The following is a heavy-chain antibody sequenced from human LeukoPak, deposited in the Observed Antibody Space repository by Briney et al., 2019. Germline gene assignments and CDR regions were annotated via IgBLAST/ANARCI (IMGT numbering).Heavy chain of an antibody. J-gene: IGHJ4*02. CDR3: AAGSDY. CDR2: IYSSGST. D-gene: IGHD6-13*01. Sequence: SETLSLTCTVSGGSISNYYWNWIRQPPGKALEWLGYIYSSGSTKYSPSLKSRVTISVDTSKNQFSLKLSSVTAADTAVYYCAAGSDYWGQGTLVTVSS. V-gene: IGHV4-59*08. CDR1: GGSISNYY.